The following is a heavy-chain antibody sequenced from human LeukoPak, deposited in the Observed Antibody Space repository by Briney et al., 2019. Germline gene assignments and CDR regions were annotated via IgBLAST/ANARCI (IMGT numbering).Heavy chain of an antibody. D-gene: IGHD1-26*01. CDR3: AILSGSHRQDAFDI. Sequence: GGSLRLSCAASGFTFSSYAMSWVRQAPGKGLEWVSAISGSGGSTYYADSVKGRFTISRDNAKNSLYLQMNSLRAEDTAVYYCAILSGSHRQDAFDIWGQGTMVTVSS. CDR1: GFTFSSYA. V-gene: IGHV3-23*01. CDR2: ISGSGGST. J-gene: IGHJ3*02.